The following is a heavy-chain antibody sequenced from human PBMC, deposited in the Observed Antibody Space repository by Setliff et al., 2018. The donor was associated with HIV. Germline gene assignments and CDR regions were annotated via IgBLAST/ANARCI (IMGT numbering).Heavy chain of an antibody. D-gene: IGHD3-16*01. Sequence: SETLSLTCTVSGGSISTNHYWGWIRQPPGKGLEWIGYIYTSGSVNYNPSLNSRVTISVDTSKNQFSLNLSSVTAADTAVYYCARRSPGGGYYMDVWGKGTTVTVSS. V-gene: IGHV4-4*09. CDR1: GGSISTNHY. J-gene: IGHJ6*03. CDR3: ARRSPGGGYYMDV. CDR2: IYTSGSV.